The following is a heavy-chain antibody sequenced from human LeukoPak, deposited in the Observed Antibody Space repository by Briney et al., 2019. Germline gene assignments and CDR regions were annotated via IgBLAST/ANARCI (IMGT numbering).Heavy chain of an antibody. Sequence: SETLSLTCTVSAGSISSSSYYWGWIRQPPGKGLEWIGSIYYSGSTYYNPSLKSRVTISVDTSKNQFSLKLSSVTAADTAVYYCARRWSDFWSGYYTGASAFDIWGQGTMVTVSS. D-gene: IGHD3-3*01. CDR2: IYYSGST. CDR3: ARRWSDFWSGYYTGASAFDI. J-gene: IGHJ3*02. CDR1: AGSISSSSYY. V-gene: IGHV4-39*01.